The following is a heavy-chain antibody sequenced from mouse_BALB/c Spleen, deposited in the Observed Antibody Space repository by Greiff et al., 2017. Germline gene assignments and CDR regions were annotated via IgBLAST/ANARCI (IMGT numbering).Heavy chain of an antibody. V-gene: IGHV5-6-5*01. CDR2: ISSGGST. J-gene: IGHJ2*01. CDR3: ARENYYGSSPHYCDY. Sequence: EVKLVESGGGLVKPGGSLKLSCAASGFTFSSYAMYWVRQTPEKRLEWVASISSGGSTYYPDSVKGRFTISRDNARNILDLQMSSLRSEDTAMYYCARENYYGSSPHYCDYWGQGTTLTVSS. D-gene: IGHD1-1*01. CDR1: GFTFSSYA.